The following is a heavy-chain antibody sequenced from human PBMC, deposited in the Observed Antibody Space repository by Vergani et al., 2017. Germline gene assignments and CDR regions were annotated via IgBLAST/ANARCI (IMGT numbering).Heavy chain of an antibody. Sequence: QLQLQESGPGLVKPSETLSLTCTVSGGSISSSSYYWGWIRQPPGKGLEWIGSIYYSGSTYYNPSLKSRVTISVDTSKNQFSLKLSSVTAADTAVYYCARGRGRRTLSSYYYYGMDVWGQGTTVTVSS. J-gene: IGHJ6*02. CDR3: ARGRGRRTLSSYYYYGMDV. D-gene: IGHD2-15*01. V-gene: IGHV4-39*07. CDR2: IYYSGST. CDR1: GGSISSSSYY.